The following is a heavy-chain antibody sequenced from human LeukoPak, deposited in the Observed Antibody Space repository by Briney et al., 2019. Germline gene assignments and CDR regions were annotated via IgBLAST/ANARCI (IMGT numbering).Heavy chain of an antibody. CDR3: TSQVGATPGSYYYYYMDV. CDR2: IRSKANSYAT. V-gene: IGHV3-73*01. CDR1: EFTFSGSA. Sequence: GGSLRLSCAASEFTFSGSAMHWVRQASGKGLEWVGRIRSKANSYATAYAASVKGRFTISRDDSKNTAYLQMNSLKTEDTAVYYCTSQVGATPGSYYYYYMDVWGKGTTVTVSS. J-gene: IGHJ6*03. D-gene: IGHD1-26*01.